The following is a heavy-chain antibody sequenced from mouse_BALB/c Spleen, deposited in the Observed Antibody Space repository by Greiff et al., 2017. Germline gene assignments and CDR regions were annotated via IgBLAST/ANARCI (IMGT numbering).Heavy chain of an antibody. CDR2: INYSGNT. D-gene: IGHD3-3*01. Sequence: EVKVVESGPSLVKPSQTLSLTCSVTGDSITSGYWNWIRKFPGNKLQTMGYINYSGNTYYNPSLRSRISITRDTSKNQYYLQLSSVTTEDTATYYCARWDLNYFDYWGQGTTLTVSS. V-gene: IGHV3-8*02. CDR3: ARWDLNYFDY. CDR1: GDSITSGY. J-gene: IGHJ2*01.